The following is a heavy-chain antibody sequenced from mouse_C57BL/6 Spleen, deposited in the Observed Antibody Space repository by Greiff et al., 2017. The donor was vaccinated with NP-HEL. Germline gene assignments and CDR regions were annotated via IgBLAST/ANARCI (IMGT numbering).Heavy chain of an antibody. CDR2: IYPGNSDT. Sequence: EVKLVESGTVLARPGASVKMSCKTSGYTFTSYWMHWVKQRPGQGLEWIGAIYPGNSDTSYNQKFKGKAKLTAVTSASTAYMELSSLTNEDSAVYYCTPYCYGSSQGFAYWGQGTLVTVSA. CDR3: TPYCYGSSQGFAY. D-gene: IGHD1-1*01. J-gene: IGHJ3*01. CDR1: GYTFTSYW. V-gene: IGHV1-5*01.